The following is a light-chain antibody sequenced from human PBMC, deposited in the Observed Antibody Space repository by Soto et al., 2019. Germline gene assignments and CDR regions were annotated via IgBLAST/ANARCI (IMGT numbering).Light chain of an antibody. J-gene: IGLJ1*01. Sequence: QSVLTQPPSASGTPGQRVTISCSGSSSNIGSKTVNWYQQLPGTAPKLLIYGSDQRPSGVPDRFSGSKSGTSASLAISGLQSEDEADYYCAAWDDILNGYVFGTGTKVTVL. CDR3: AAWDDILNGYV. CDR1: SSNIGSKT. V-gene: IGLV1-44*01. CDR2: GSD.